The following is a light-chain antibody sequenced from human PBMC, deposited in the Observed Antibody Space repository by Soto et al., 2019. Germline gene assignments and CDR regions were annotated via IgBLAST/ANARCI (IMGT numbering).Light chain of an antibody. CDR2: RNN. Sequence: QSVLTQPPSASETPGQRVTISCSGSSSNIGFDYVDWYQHVPGAAPKLLIYRNNLRPPGVPDRFSGSKSGTSASLAISGLRTEDEAAYYCAARDDTLNVGFGGVTALTLL. CDR1: SSNIGFDY. CDR3: AARDDTLNVG. J-gene: IGLJ3*02. V-gene: IGLV1-47*01.